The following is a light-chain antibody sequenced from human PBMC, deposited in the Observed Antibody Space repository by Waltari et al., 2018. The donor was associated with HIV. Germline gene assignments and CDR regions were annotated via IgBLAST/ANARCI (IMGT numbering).Light chain of an antibody. CDR1: NIGGHL. CDR2: DDS. Sequence: SSVLTQPPSVSVAPGPTANITCAVGNIGGHLVHWYQQKPGQAPVLVVFDDSDGPSGTPERFSGSKSGNTATLTISRVEAGEEADDYCQVWHSGSEGHVVFGGGTKLTVL. V-gene: IGLV3-21*02. J-gene: IGLJ2*01. CDR3: QVWHSGSEGHVV.